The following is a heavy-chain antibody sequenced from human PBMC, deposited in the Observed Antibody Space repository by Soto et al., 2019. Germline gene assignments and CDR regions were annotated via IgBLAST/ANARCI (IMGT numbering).Heavy chain of an antibody. Sequence: QLQLQESGSGLVKPSQTLSLTCAVSGGSISSGGYSWSWIRQPQGKGLEWIGYIYHSGGTYYNPSLKSRVTLAVDRATNQVYLKLSSVTAADTAVYYCSRAGGLGAVAVDYLGQGALVTVSS. CDR1: GGSISSGGYS. CDR3: SRAGGLGAVAVDY. D-gene: IGHD6-19*01. J-gene: IGHJ4*02. V-gene: IGHV4-30-2*01. CDR2: IYHSGGT.